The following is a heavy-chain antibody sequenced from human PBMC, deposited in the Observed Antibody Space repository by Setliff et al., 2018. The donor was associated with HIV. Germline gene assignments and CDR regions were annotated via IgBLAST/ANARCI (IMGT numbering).Heavy chain of an antibody. V-gene: IGHV4-39*01. CDR1: GASISSHNYY. CDR2: IRSSGDT. J-gene: IGHJ4*02. CDR3: TIPASSLAPN. Sequence: SETLSLTCTVSGASISSHNYYWGWIRQSPGKGLEWIASIRSSGDTYHNPYLQSRVTISVDTSNNQISLKLTSVTAADTAVYYCTIPASSLAPNWGRGTQVTVSS.